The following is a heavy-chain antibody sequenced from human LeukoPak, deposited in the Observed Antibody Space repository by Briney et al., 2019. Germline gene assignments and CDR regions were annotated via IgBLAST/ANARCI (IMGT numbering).Heavy chain of an antibody. Sequence: PSETLSLTCTVSGGSISSYYWSWIRQPPGKGLEWIGYIYYSGNTNHNPSLKSRVTISVDTSKNQFSLKLSSVTAADTAVYYCARVAVDTFDYWGQGTLVTVSS. D-gene: IGHD6-19*01. J-gene: IGHJ4*02. CDR1: GGSISSYY. CDR2: IYYSGNT. CDR3: ARVAVDTFDY. V-gene: IGHV4-59*01.